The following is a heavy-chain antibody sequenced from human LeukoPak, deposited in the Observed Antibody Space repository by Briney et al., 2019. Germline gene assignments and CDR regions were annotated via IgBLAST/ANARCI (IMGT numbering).Heavy chain of an antibody. D-gene: IGHD2-15*01. CDR3: ARQFCSGGTCYSYYYAMDV. J-gene: IGHJ6*02. CDR2: IDPTDSYT. V-gene: IGHV5-10-1*01. Sequence: GESLRISCQVSGYSFNSYWINWVRQMPGKGLEWMGRIDPTDSYTNYSPSFQGHVTISADKSISTAYLQWSSLKASDTAMYFCARQFCSGGTCYSYYYAMDVWGQGTTVTVSS. CDR1: GYSFNSYW.